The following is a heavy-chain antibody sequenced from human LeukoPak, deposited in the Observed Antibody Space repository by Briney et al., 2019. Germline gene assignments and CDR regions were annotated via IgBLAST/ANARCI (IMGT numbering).Heavy chain of an antibody. Sequence: GGSLRLSCAASGFTFSSYWMHWVRQAPGKGLVWDSRINSDGSSTSYADSVKGRFSISRDNAKNTLYLQMNSLRAEDTAVYYCASRAYYYGTGFDYWGQGTLVTVSS. D-gene: IGHD3-10*01. J-gene: IGHJ4*02. CDR2: INSDGSST. CDR1: GFTFSSYW. CDR3: ASRAYYYGTGFDY. V-gene: IGHV3-74*01.